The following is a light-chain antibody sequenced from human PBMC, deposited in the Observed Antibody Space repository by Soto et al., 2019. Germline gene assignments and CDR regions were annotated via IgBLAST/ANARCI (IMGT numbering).Light chain of an antibody. V-gene: IGKV1D-8*01. Sequence: VIWMTQSPSLLSASTGDRVTISCRMSQDISNYLAWYQQKPGKAPELLIYAASTLQGGVPPRFSGSGSVTDFDLTISCLQSEDVATNYYQPYYSFPWTFGQGTKVDIK. CDR2: AAS. CDR3: QPYYSFPWT. CDR1: QDISNY. J-gene: IGKJ1*01.